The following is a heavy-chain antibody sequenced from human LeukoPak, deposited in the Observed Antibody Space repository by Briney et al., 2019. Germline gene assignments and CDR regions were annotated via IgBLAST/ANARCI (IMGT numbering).Heavy chain of an antibody. J-gene: IGHJ4*02. CDR2: ITESGGGT. V-gene: IGHV3-23*01. D-gene: IGHD4-17*01. CDR3: AKTTPRDYGIRGHFDN. CDR1: GFTFSSSP. Sequence: AGGSLRLSCAASGFTFSSSPMSWVRQAPGKGLEWVSTITESGGGTYYADSVKGRFIISRDSPKNTLSLQLNSLRAEDTAMYYCAKTTPRDYGIRGHFDNWGQGTLVTVSS.